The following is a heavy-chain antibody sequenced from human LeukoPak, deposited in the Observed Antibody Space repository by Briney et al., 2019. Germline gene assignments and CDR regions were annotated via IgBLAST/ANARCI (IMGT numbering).Heavy chain of an antibody. Sequence: GASVKVSCKASGYTFTSYGISWVRQAPGQGLEWMGWINPNSGGTIYAQKFQGRVTMTRDTSISTAYMELSRLRSDDTAVYYCARTELWGPHAFDIWGQGTMVTVSS. CDR2: INPNSGGT. J-gene: IGHJ3*02. CDR1: GYTFTSYG. V-gene: IGHV1-2*02. CDR3: ARTELWGPHAFDI. D-gene: IGHD3-16*01.